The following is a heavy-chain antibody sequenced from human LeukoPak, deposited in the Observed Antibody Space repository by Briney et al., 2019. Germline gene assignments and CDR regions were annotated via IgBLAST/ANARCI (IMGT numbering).Heavy chain of an antibody. Sequence: SETLFLTCTVSGYSISSGYYWGWIRQPPGKGLEGIGSIYHSGSTYYNPSLKSRVTISVDTSKNQFSLKLSSVTAADTAVYYCARDSRKTAAPYLYWGQGTLVTVPS. D-gene: IGHD6-13*01. CDR3: ARDSRKTAAPYLY. CDR2: IYHSGST. V-gene: IGHV4-38-2*02. J-gene: IGHJ4*02. CDR1: GYSISSGYY.